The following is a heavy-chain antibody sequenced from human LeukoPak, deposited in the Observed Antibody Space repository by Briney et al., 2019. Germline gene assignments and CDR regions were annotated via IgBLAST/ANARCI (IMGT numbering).Heavy chain of an antibody. Sequence: GGSLRLSCAASGFTFSSYGVGWVRQSPGKGLERVSLISIPDGRTYYADSVKGRFTISRDNSKNTLYLQMNSLRAEDTAVYYCAKGIPSGWYYFDYWGQGTLVTVSS. CDR2: ISIPDGRT. V-gene: IGHV3-23*01. CDR3: AKGIPSGWYYFDY. J-gene: IGHJ4*02. D-gene: IGHD6-19*01. CDR1: GFTFSSYG.